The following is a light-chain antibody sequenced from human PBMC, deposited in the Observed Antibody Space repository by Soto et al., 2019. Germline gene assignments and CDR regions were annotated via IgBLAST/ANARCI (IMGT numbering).Light chain of an antibody. CDR1: QTIYSN. CDR3: LQHNTYPIT. Sequence: IVMTQYPATLSVSPGERATLSCRAGQTIYSNVAWYQQRPGQAPRLLIYRASTRATGVPARFSGSGSGTEFTLTISSLQPEDFATYYCLQHNTYPITFGQGTRLE. V-gene: IGKV3-15*01. CDR2: RAS. J-gene: IGKJ5*01.